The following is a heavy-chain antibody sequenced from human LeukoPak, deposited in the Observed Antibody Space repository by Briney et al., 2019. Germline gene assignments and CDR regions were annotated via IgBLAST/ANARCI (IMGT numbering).Heavy chain of an antibody. CDR2: IRFDGSNK. J-gene: IGHJ6*03. CDR3: AKDQSITAVNYYYYMDV. V-gene: IGHV3-30*02. Sequence: GGSLRLSCAASGFTFSRYGMHWVRQAPGKGPEWVSFIRFDGSNKYYAVSVKGRFSISRDNSKNTLYLQMNSLRAEDTAVYYCAKDQSITAVNYYYYMDVWGKGTTVTVSS. D-gene: IGHD6-6*01. CDR1: GFTFSRYG.